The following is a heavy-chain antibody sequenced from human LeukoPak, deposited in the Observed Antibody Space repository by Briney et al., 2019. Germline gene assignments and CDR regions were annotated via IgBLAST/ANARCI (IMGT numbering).Heavy chain of an antibody. CDR2: IYSSGTT. CDR1: GGSITNYY. CDR3: ATEQVSASAWGFDY. J-gene: IGHJ4*02. D-gene: IGHD5/OR15-5a*01. V-gene: IGHV4-4*07. Sequence: KPSETLSLTCTVSGGSITNYYWTWIRQPAGKGLEWIGRIYSSGTTTYNPSLKSRVDMSVDTSKNQFSLKLRSVTAADTAVYYCATEQVSASAWGFDYWGQGSLVTVSS.